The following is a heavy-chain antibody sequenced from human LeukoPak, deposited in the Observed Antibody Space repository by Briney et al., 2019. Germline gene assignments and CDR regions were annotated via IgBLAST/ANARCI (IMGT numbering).Heavy chain of an antibody. Sequence: ASVKVSCKASGYTLTSYGISWVRQAPGQGLEWMGWISAYNGNTNYAQKLQGRVTMTTDTSTSTAYMELRSLRSDDTAVYYCAKLKGSGSYLDYWGQGTLVTVSS. V-gene: IGHV1-18*01. D-gene: IGHD1-26*01. CDR3: AKLKGSGSYLDY. J-gene: IGHJ4*02. CDR2: ISAYNGNT. CDR1: GYTLTSYG.